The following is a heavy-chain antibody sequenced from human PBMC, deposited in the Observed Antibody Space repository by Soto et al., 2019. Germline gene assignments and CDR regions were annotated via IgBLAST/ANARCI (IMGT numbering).Heavy chain of an antibody. CDR2: INHSGST. CDR1: GGSFSGYY. J-gene: IGHJ3*02. CDR3: ARGSAYCGGDCYSLNAFDI. D-gene: IGHD2-21*02. Sequence: SETLSLTCAVYGGSFSGYYWSWIRQPPGKGLEWIGEINHSGSTNYNPSLKSRVTISVDTSKNQFPLKLSSVTAADTAVYYCARGSAYCGGDCYSLNAFDIWGQGTMVTVSS. V-gene: IGHV4-34*01.